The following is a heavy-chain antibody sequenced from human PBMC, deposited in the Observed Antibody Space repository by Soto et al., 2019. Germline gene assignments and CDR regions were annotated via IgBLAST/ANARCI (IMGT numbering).Heavy chain of an antibody. D-gene: IGHD2-8*01. J-gene: IGHJ6*02. V-gene: IGHV3-30*18. CDR2: ISYDGSNK. CDR1: GFTFSSYG. CDR3: AKDLSDIVLMVYNNYYYYYGMDV. Sequence: PGGSLSLSCAASGFTFSSYGMHWVRQAPGKGLEWVAVISYDGSNKYYADSVKGRFTISRDNSKNTLYLQMNSLRAEDTAVYYCAKDLSDIVLMVYNNYYYYYGMDVWGQGTTVTVSS.